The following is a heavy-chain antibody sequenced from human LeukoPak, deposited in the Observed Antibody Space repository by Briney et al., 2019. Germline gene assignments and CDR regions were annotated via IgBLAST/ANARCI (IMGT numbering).Heavy chain of an antibody. D-gene: IGHD2-21*02. CDR2: IKQDGSEK. CDR3: ARDCCGGDCCIFDY. CDR1: GFTFSSYW. J-gene: IGHJ4*02. V-gene: IGHV3-7*01. Sequence: GGSLRLSCAASGFTFSSYWMSWVRQAPGKGLEWVANIKQDGSEKYYVDSVKGRFTISRDNAKNSLYLQMNSLRAEDTAVYYCARDCCGGDCCIFDYWGLGTLVTVSS.